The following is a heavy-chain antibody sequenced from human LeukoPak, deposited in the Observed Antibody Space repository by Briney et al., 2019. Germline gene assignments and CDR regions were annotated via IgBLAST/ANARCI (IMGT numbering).Heavy chain of an antibody. CDR2: INPNNSGT. J-gene: IGHJ2*01. CDR3: ATDGGARSGWYHDWKFDV. D-gene: IGHD6-19*01. V-gene: IGHV1-2*02. CDR1: GYTFTGYY. Sequence: GASLKVSCKAPGYTFTGYYMRWGRQAPGQGLEWVGRINPNNSGTNYPQKLQGRVTITRDTAISTVYMEISSLRAEDTAVYYCATDGGARSGWYHDWKFDVGGGGTLVT.